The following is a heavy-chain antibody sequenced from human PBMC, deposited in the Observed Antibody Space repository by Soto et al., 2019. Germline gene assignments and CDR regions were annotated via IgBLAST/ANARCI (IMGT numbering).Heavy chain of an antibody. J-gene: IGHJ4*02. D-gene: IGHD2-15*01. CDR1: GGSIISGY. CDR2: ISYSGNT. CDR3: AGLRGYAGSPIDY. V-gene: IGHV4-59*01. Sequence: SEILSLTCTVSGGSIISGYWSWIRQPPGKGLEWIGYISYSGNTNYNPSLKSRITMSVDTPKNQFSLRLSSVTTADTAVYYCAGLRGYAGSPIDYWGQGTLVTVSS.